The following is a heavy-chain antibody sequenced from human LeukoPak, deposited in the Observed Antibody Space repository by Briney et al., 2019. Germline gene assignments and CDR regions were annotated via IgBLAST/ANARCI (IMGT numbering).Heavy chain of an antibody. Sequence: GGSLRLSCAASGFTLSSCGMHWVRQAPGKGLEWVAVITYDGITTYFDDSVKGRFTISRDTSKSMLYLQMDSLRPEDTAVYYCVKEQSSGNYRTADFWGQGTLVTVSS. J-gene: IGHJ4*02. CDR2: ITYDGITT. CDR3: VKEQSSGNYRTADF. V-gene: IGHV3-30*18. CDR1: GFTLSSCG. D-gene: IGHD3-10*01.